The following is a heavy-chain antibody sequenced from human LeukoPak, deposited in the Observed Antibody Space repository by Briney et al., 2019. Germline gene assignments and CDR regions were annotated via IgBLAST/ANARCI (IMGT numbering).Heavy chain of an antibody. Sequence: ASVKVSCKASGYTFTSYDINWVRRATGQGLEWMGWMNPNSGNTGYAQKFQGRVTMTRNTSISTAYMELSSLRSEDTAVYYCASSYDSSGYFGSEGYWGQGTLVTVSS. CDR3: ASSYDSSGYFGSEGY. CDR2: MNPNSGNT. D-gene: IGHD3-22*01. V-gene: IGHV1-8*01. J-gene: IGHJ4*02. CDR1: GYTFTSYD.